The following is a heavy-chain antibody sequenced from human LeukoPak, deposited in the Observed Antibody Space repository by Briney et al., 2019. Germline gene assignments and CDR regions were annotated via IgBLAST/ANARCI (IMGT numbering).Heavy chain of an antibody. CDR2: ISYDGSEK. V-gene: IGHV3-30-3*01. CDR1: GFTFSSYP. CDR3: ARGGYSSSWYHFDY. D-gene: IGHD6-13*01. Sequence: GRSLRLSCAASGFTFSSYPMHWVRQAPGKGLEWVAVISYDGSEKHYADPVKGRFTISRDNSKNTLYLQMNSLRAEDTAVYYCARGGYSSSWYHFDYWGQGTLVTVSS. J-gene: IGHJ4*02.